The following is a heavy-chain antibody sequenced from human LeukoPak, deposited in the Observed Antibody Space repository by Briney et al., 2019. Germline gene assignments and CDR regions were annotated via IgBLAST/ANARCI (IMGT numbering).Heavy chain of an antibody. D-gene: IGHD6-19*01. Sequence: SETLSLTCTVSGDSISNYYWSWIRQSPGKELEWIGYMYNRGSTIYNPSLKSRVTISTDTSKNQFSLRLTSVTAADTAVYYCARPEKAVTGTLDSGGQGTLITVSS. CDR1: GDSISNYY. CDR3: ARPEKAVTGTLDS. J-gene: IGHJ4*02. V-gene: IGHV4-59*01. CDR2: MYNRGST.